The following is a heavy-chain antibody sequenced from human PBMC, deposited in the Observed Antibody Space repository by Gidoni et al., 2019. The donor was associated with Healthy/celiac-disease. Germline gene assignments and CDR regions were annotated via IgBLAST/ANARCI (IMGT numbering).Heavy chain of an antibody. J-gene: IGHJ4*02. D-gene: IGHD2-2*01. V-gene: IGHV1-3*01. CDR3: AREMVIVPAAAFDY. Sequence: QVQLVQSGAEGKKPGASVKVSCKASGYSFTGYAVHWVRQAPGQRLEWMGWITAGNGNTKYSQKFQGRVTITGDTSASTVYMELSSLRSEDTAVYYCAREMVIVPAAAFDYWGQGTLVTVSS. CDR1: GYSFTGYA. CDR2: ITAGNGNT.